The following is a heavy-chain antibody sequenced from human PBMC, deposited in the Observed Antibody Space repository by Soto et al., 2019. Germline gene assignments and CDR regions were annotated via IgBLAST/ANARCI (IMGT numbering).Heavy chain of an antibody. CDR3: ASRPFSSSAWYREDY. CDR2: MNPNSGNT. Sequence: QVQLVQSGAEVKKPGASVKVSCKASGYTFTRYDINWVRQAPGQGLEWMGWMNPNSGNTGSALKFQGRVTRTGDTSISTAYMAPISLRSEDTAVYFFASRPFSSSAWYREDYWGEATVVTVSS. CDR1: GYTFTRYD. V-gene: IGHV1-8*01. J-gene: IGHJ4*02. D-gene: IGHD6-19*01.